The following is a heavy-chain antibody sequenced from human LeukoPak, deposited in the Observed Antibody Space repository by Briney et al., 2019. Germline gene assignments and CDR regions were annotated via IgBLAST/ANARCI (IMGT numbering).Heavy chain of an antibody. D-gene: IGHD3-16*02. Sequence: GGSLRLSCAASGFTFSSYAMSWVRQAAGKGLEWVSAISGGGGSTYYADSVKGRFTISRDNSKNTLYLQMNSLRAEDTAVYYCARDRDYVWGSYRYIGYFQHWGQGTLVTVSS. CDR2: ISGGGGST. J-gene: IGHJ1*01. CDR1: GFTFSSYA. CDR3: ARDRDYVWGSYRYIGYFQH. V-gene: IGHV3-23*01.